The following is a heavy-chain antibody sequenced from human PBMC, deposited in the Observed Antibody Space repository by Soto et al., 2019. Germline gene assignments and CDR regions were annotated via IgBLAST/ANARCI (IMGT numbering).Heavy chain of an antibody. Sequence: ASVKVSCKASGYTFTSYGISWVRQAAGQGLEWMGWISAYNGNTNYAQKLQGRVTMTTETSTSTAYMELRSLRSDDTAVYYCARVLQTSNYYYYGMDVWGQGTTVTVSS. CDR1: GYTFTSYG. CDR2: ISAYNGNT. D-gene: IGHD3-3*01. CDR3: ARVLQTSNYYYYGMDV. J-gene: IGHJ6*02. V-gene: IGHV1-18*01.